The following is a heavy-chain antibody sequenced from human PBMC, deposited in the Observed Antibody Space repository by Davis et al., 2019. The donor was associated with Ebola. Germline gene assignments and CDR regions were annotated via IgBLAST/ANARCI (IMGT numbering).Heavy chain of an antibody. D-gene: IGHD5-18*01. CDR1: GASISGYC. Sequence: SETLSLTCTVSGASISGYCWTWIRQPPGKGLEWIGSIFHSGSSNYNPSLRSRVTISVDTSKNQLSLKLNSVTAADTAVYYCATIVDTEMVGAFEIWGQGTVVTVSS. V-gene: IGHV4-59*08. CDR3: ATIVDTEMVGAFEI. J-gene: IGHJ3*02. CDR2: IFHSGSS.